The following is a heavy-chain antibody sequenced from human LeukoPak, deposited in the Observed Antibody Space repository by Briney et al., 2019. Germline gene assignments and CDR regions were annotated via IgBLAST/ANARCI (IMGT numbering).Heavy chain of an antibody. Sequence: PGGSLRLSCAASGFTFSGYEMNWVRQAPGKGLQWISYISTDATTIFYADPVKGRFTISRDNAKNSLYLQMNSLRTEDTAVYYCASSTAIGYWGQGTLVTVSS. J-gene: IGHJ4*02. CDR2: ISTDATTI. CDR3: ASSTAIGY. V-gene: IGHV3-48*03. CDR1: GFTFSGYE.